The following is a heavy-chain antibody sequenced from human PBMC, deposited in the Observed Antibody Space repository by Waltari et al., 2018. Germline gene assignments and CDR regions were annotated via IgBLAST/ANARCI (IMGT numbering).Heavy chain of an antibody. J-gene: IGHJ4*02. Sequence: EVQLLESGGGLVQPGGSLRLSCAASGFTFSSYAMSWVRQAPGKGLGWVSAIRGSGGSKYYADVVKGRFTISRDNSKNTLYLQMNSLRAEDTAVYYCANGSPLRLRFLEWHDYWGQGTLVTVSS. D-gene: IGHD3-3*01. CDR1: GFTFSSYA. CDR2: IRGSGGSK. CDR3: ANGSPLRLRFLEWHDY. V-gene: IGHV3-23*01.